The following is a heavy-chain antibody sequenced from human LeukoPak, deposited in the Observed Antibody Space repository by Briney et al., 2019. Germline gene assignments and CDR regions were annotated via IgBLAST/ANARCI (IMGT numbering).Heavy chain of an antibody. CDR2: FYHTGST. CDR1: GYSFSSGYY. Sequence: PSETLPLTCAVSGYSFSSGYYWGWIRQPPGKGLEWIGGFYHTGSTYYNPSLKSRVTISIDTSKNQFSLKLSSVTAADTAVYYCARHWGATGFDSWGQGTLVTVSS. J-gene: IGHJ4*02. V-gene: IGHV4-38-2*01. CDR3: ARHWGATGFDS. D-gene: IGHD3-16*01.